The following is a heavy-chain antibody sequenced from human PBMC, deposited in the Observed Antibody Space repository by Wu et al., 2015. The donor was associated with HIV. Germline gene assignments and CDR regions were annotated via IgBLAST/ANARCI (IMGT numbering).Heavy chain of an antibody. J-gene: IGHJ3*01. CDR2: MNPNSGDT. D-gene: IGHD3-9*01. V-gene: IGHV1-8*01. Sequence: QVQLVQSGAEVKKPGASVKVSCQASGYTFTSYDINWVRQATGQGLEWVGWMNPNSGDTGSAQRFQGRVTMTSNTSITTAYIEVSSLTSKDTAVYYCASRPHLGSYKRGAFDVWAKGQWSPSLQ. CDR3: ASRPHLGSYKRGAFDV. CDR1: GYTFTSYD.